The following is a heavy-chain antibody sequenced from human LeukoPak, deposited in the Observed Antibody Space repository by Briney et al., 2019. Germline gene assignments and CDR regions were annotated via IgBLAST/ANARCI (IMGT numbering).Heavy chain of an antibody. CDR2: IWYDGSKK. Sequence: GGSLRLSCAASGFTFSRDGMHWVRQAPGKGLEWVAVIWYDGSKKYYADSVKGRFTISRDNSKSTLYLQMNSLRAEDTAVYYCARLSGSFLDYWGQGTLVTVSS. J-gene: IGHJ4*02. CDR3: ARLSGSFLDY. V-gene: IGHV3-33*01. CDR1: GFTFSRDG. D-gene: IGHD1-26*01.